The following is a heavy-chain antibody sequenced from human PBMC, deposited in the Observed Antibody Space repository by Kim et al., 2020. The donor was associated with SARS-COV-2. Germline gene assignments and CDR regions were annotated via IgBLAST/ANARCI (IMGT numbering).Heavy chain of an antibody. Sequence: GGSLRLSCATSGISLTNGWMTWVRQAPGKGLEWVGRLRSKTDGGPTDYAAPVKGRFFISRHDSKDTIYLQMTSLKTEDTGIYYCTPYTSGYCRDWGQGTLVTVSS. J-gene: IGHJ4*02. CDR1: GISLTNGW. CDR3: TPYTSGYCRD. V-gene: IGHV3-15*01. D-gene: IGHD6-19*01. CDR2: LRSKTDGGPT.